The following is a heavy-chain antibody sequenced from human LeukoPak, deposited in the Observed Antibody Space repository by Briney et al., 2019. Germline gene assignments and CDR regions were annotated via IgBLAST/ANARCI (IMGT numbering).Heavy chain of an antibody. D-gene: IGHD3-22*01. CDR1: GGSISSGGYY. J-gene: IGHJ4*02. CDR2: IYYSGST. V-gene: IGHV4-31*03. CDR3: ARGGPLYYSDSSGPSLSNFDY. Sequence: PSQTLSLTCTVSGGSISSGGYYWSWIRQHPGKGLEWIGYIYYSGSTYYNPSLKSRVTISVDTSKNQFSLKLSFVTAADTAVYYCARGGPLYYSDSSGPSLSNFDYWGQGTLVTVSS.